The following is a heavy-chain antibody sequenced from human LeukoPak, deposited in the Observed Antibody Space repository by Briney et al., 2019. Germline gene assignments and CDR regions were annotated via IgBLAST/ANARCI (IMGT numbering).Heavy chain of an antibody. CDR3: AKNLPISWIRGPSDY. CDR2: ISYDGSNI. Sequence: GGSLRLSCAASGFTFSSYWMHWVRQAPGKGLEWVAIISYDGSNIYYADSVKGRFTISRDNSRNTMYLQMNSLRAEDTAVYYCAKNLPISWIRGPSDYWGQGTLVTVSS. CDR1: GFTFSSYW. V-gene: IGHV3-30*18. D-gene: IGHD3-10*01. J-gene: IGHJ4*02.